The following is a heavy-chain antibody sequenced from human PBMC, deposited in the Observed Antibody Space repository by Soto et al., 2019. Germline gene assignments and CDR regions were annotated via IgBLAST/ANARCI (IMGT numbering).Heavy chain of an antibody. V-gene: IGHV5-51*01. CDR1: ASIFIRDR. Sequence: ESRQICYSGSASIFIRDRIGLVRQMPGKGQEWMGIIYGGDSDTRYSPSSRGQVTISTDKAISTAYLQWGGLKASDTAMYYCARLGCDYDLGMIAFWGRGTSVPVSS. CDR3: ARLGCDYDLGMIAF. D-gene: IGHD3-3*01. CDR2: IYGGDSDT. J-gene: IGHJ4*02.